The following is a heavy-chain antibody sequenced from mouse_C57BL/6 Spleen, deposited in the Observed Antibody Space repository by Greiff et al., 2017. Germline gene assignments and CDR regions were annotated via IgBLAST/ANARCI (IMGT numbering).Heavy chain of an antibody. J-gene: IGHJ4*01. CDR1: GYSFTGYY. D-gene: IGHD1-1*01. V-gene: IGHV1-42*01. Sequence: EVQLQQSGPELVKPGASVKISCKASGYSFTGYYMNWVKQSPEKSLEWIGEINPSTGGTTYNQKFKAKATVTVDKSSSTAYMQLKSLTSEDSAVYYCAREGTTDYYAMDYWGQGTSVTVSS. CDR2: INPSTGGT. CDR3: AREGTTDYYAMDY.